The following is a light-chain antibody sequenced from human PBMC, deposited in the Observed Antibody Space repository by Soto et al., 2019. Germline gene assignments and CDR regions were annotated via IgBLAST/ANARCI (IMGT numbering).Light chain of an antibody. CDR1: SSDVGSYNA. Sequence: QSVLAQPASVSGSPGQTITISCTGTSSDVGSYNAVSWYQHHPGKAPKLIIYEVTHRPAGVSDRFSASKSGNTASLTISGLQAEDEADYYCNSFRVNRLYVFGTGTKVTVL. CDR3: NSFRVNRLYV. J-gene: IGLJ1*01. CDR2: EVT. V-gene: IGLV2-23*02.